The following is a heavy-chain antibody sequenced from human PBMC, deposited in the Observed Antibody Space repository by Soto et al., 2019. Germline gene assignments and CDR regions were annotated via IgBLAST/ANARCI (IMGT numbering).Heavy chain of an antibody. Sequence: SETLSLTCTVSGGSISSSSYYWGWIRQPPGKGLEWIGSIYYSGSTYYNPSLKSRVTISVDTSKNQFSLKLSSVTAADTAVHYCARRGGLVYYYYYGMDVWGQGTTVTVSS. CDR1: GGSISSSSYY. CDR2: IYYSGST. V-gene: IGHV4-39*01. CDR3: ARRGGLVYYYYYGMDV. J-gene: IGHJ6*02. D-gene: IGHD3-3*01.